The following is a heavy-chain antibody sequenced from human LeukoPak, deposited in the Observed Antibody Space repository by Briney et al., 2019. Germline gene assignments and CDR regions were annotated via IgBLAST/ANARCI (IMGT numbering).Heavy chain of an antibody. J-gene: IGHJ4*02. D-gene: IGHD6-13*01. V-gene: IGHV4-59*08. Sequence: SETLSLTCTVSGGSISSYYWSWIRQPPGKGLEWIGYIYYSGSTNYNPSLKSRVTISVDTSKNQFSPKLSSVTAADTAVYYCARHSVAAAGTFDYWGQGTLVTVSS. CDR1: GGSISSYY. CDR3: ARHSVAAAGTFDY. CDR2: IYYSGST.